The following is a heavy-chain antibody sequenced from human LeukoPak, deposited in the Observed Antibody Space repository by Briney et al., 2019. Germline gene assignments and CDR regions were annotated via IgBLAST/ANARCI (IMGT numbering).Heavy chain of an antibody. CDR1: GGSTSINY. D-gene: IGHD5-18*01. CDR2: ITDSGRI. Sequence: SETLSLTCTVSGGSTSINYWTWIRQTPGNGLEWIAYITDSGRIKCNPSIESRVTISKDMSKNPFSLKLSSMTAADTAVYYCARSGPRSRIQLWVGKWYFDLWGRGTLVTVSS. CDR3: ARSGPRSRIQLWVGKWYFDL. V-gene: IGHV4-59*08. J-gene: IGHJ2*01.